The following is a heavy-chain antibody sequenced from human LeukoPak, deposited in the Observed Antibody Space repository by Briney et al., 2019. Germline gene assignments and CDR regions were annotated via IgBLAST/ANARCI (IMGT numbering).Heavy chain of an antibody. J-gene: IGHJ4*02. CDR1: GYSISSGYY. CDR2: IYHSGST. CDR3: ARGSRYSSSSGTIDY. V-gene: IGHV4-38-2*01. Sequence: SETLSLTCAVSGYSISSGYYWGWIRQPPGKGLEWIGSIYHSGSTYYNPSLKSRVTISVDTSKNQFSLKLSSVTAADTAVYYCARGSRYSSSSGTIDYWGQGTLVTVSS. D-gene: IGHD6-6*01.